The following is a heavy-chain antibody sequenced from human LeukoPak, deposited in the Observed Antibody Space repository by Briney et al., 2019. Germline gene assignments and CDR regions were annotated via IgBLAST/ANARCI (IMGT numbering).Heavy chain of an antibody. D-gene: IGHD3-3*01. Sequence: PSETLSLTCTVSGGSISTYYWSWIRQPPGKGLEWIGNIYYSGSTSYNPSLKSRVTISVDRSKNQFSLKVTSVTAADTAVYYCAKESQRRPDLEGWFDPWGQGTLVTVSS. J-gene: IGHJ5*02. CDR1: GGSISTYY. CDR3: AKESQRRPDLEGWFDP. CDR2: IYYSGST. V-gene: IGHV4-59*01.